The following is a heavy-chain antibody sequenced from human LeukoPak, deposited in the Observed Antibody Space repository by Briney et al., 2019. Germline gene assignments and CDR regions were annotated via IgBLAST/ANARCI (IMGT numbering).Heavy chain of an antibody. Sequence: GGSLRLSCAASGFTFSSYAMHWVRQAPGKGLEWVTDISYDGGNKFYADSVRGRFTISRDNSKNTLYLQMNSLRAEDTAVYYCAKVHLTYYYDSSGYGFQDYWGQGTMVTVSS. D-gene: IGHD3-22*01. CDR1: GFTFSSYA. CDR2: ISYDGGNK. CDR3: AKVHLTYYYDSSGYGFQDY. V-gene: IGHV3-30*18. J-gene: IGHJ4*02.